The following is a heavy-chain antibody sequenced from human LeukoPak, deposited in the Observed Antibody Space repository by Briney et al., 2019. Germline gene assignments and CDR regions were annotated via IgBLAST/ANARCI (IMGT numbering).Heavy chain of an antibody. V-gene: IGHV3-74*01. CDR1: GFTFSSYW. Sequence: GGSLRLSCAASGFTFSSYWMHWVRQAPGKGLVWVSRINSDGSNTGYADSVKGRFTISRDNAKNTLYLQMNGLRAEDTAVYYCAKEVFSRGIYYFDYWGQGTLVTVSS. CDR3: AKEVFSRGIYYFDY. D-gene: IGHD3-3*02. J-gene: IGHJ4*02. CDR2: INSDGSNT.